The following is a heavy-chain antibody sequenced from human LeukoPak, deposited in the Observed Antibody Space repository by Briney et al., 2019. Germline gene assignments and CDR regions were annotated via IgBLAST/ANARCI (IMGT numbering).Heavy chain of an antibody. CDR3: ARGYSSSWYFNWFDP. Sequence: PGGSLRLSCAASGFTFSTYGMSWIRQPPGKGLEWIGEINHSGSTNYNPSLKSRVTISVDTSKNQFSLKLSSVTAADTAVYYCARGYSSSWYFNWFDPWGQGTLVTVSS. CDR2: INHSGST. J-gene: IGHJ5*02. V-gene: IGHV4-34*01. CDR1: GFTFSTYG. D-gene: IGHD6-13*01.